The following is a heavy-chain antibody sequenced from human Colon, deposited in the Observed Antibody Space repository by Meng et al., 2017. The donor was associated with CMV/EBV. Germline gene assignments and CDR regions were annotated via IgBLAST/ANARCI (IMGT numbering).Heavy chain of an antibody. D-gene: IGHD2-21*01. V-gene: IGHV3-9*01. CDR3: AKDRHSCGGDCYSFDY. J-gene: IGHJ4*02. CDR1: VFTFDDYA. Sequence: SCAASVFTFDDYAMHWVPQAPGQGLGWVSGISWNSGSIGHADSVKGRFTISRDNAKNSLYLQMNSLRAEDTALYYCAKDRHSCGGDCYSFDYWGQGTLVTVSS. CDR2: ISWNSGSI.